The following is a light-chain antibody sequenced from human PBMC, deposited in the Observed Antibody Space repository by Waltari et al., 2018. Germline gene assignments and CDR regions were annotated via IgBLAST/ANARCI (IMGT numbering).Light chain of an antibody. Sequence: EIVLTQSPGTLSLSPGERATLSCRASQSVSSTYLAWYQQKPGQAPRLLIYGTSSRATGIPARFSGSGYGTDFTLTINNIESEDAAYYFCLQHDNFPLTFGQGTKVEAK. J-gene: IGKJ1*01. CDR1: QSVSSTY. V-gene: IGKV3-20*01. CDR3: LQHDNFPLT. CDR2: GTS.